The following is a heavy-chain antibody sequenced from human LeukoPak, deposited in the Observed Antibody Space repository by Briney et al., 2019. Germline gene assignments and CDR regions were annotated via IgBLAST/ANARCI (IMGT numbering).Heavy chain of an antibody. CDR1: GFTFSSYG. J-gene: IGHJ4*02. Sequence: GGSLRLSCAASGFTFSSYGMHWVRQAPGKGLEWVAVISYDGSNKYYADSVKGRFTISRDNSKNTLYLQMNSLRAEDTAVYYCAKDLGWYLDYWGQGTLVTVSS. V-gene: IGHV3-30*18. D-gene: IGHD4-23*01. CDR3: AKDLGWYLDY. CDR2: ISYDGSNK.